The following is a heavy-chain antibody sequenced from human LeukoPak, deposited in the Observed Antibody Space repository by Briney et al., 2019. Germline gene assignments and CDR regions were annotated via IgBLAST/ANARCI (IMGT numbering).Heavy chain of an antibody. V-gene: IGHV3-21*01. CDR2: ISSSSSYI. J-gene: IGHJ5*02. Sequence: GGSLRLSCAASGFTFGSYSMNWVRQAPGKGLEWVSSISSSSSYIYYADSVKGRFTISRDNAKNSLYLQMNSLRAEDTAVYYCARDQRCSGGSCYNWFDPWGQGTLVTVSS. CDR1: GFTFGSYS. D-gene: IGHD2-15*01. CDR3: ARDQRCSGGSCYNWFDP.